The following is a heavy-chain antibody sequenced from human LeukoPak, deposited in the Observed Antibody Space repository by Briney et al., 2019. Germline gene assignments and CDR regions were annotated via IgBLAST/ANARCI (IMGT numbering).Heavy chain of an antibody. CDR3: ARGDYYDSSGYYYY. Sequence: KPSETLSLTCTVSGGSISSYYWSWIRQPAGKGLEWIGRIYTRGSTNYNPSLKSRVTMSVDTSKNQFSLKLSSVTAADTAVYYCARGDYYDSSGYYYYWGQGTLVTVSS. V-gene: IGHV4-4*07. CDR1: GGSISSYY. CDR2: IYTRGST. J-gene: IGHJ4*02. D-gene: IGHD3-22*01.